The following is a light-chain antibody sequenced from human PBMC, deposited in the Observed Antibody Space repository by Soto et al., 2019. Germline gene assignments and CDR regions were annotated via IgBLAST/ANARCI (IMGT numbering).Light chain of an antibody. CDR2: EVT. V-gene: IGLV2-8*01. Sequence: QSALTQPPSASVSPGQSVTISCTGTSSDVGGYNYVSWYQQHPGKAPKLVIYEVTKRPSGVPDRFSGSKSGNTASLAVSGLQAEDEADYYCSSFTGASPIFGTGTKVTVL. J-gene: IGLJ1*01. CDR3: SSFTGASPI. CDR1: SSDVGGYNY.